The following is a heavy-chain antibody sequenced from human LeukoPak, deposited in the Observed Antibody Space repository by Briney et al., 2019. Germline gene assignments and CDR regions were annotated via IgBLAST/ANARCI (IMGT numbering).Heavy chain of an antibody. Sequence: TGGSLRLSCAASGFTFSSYAMSWIRQAPGKGLEWVSYISSSGSTIYYADSVKGRFTISRDNAKNSLYLQMNSLRAEDTAVYYCARAASLVAAAGTGALDYWGQGTLVTVSS. D-gene: IGHD6-13*01. CDR3: ARAASLVAAAGTGALDY. CDR1: GFTFSSYA. J-gene: IGHJ4*02. V-gene: IGHV3-11*01. CDR2: ISSSGSTI.